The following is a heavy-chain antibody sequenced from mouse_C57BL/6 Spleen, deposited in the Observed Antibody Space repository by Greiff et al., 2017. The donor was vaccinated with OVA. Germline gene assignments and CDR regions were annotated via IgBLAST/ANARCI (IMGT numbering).Heavy chain of an antibody. CDR1: GYTFTSYW. CDR2: IDPSDSET. J-gene: IGHJ2*01. D-gene: IGHD2-1*01. Sequence: QVQLQQPGAELVRPGSSVKLSCKASGYTFTSYWMHWVKQRPIPGLEWIGNIDPSDSETHYNQKFKDKATLTVEKSSSTAYMQLSSLTSEDSAVYYCARGGNLYYFDYWGQGTTLTVSS. CDR3: ARGGNLYYFDY. V-gene: IGHV1-52*01.